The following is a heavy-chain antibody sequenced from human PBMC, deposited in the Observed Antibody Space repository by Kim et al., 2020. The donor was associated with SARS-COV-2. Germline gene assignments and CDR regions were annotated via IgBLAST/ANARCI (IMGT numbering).Heavy chain of an antibody. Sequence: DTVKGRLTNSRDNAKNSLYLQMNSLRAEDTAVYYCARGAQSSSTSFDFDYWGQGTLVTVSS. V-gene: IGHV3-21*01. CDR3: ARGAQSSSTSFDFDY. D-gene: IGHD2-2*01. J-gene: IGHJ4*02.